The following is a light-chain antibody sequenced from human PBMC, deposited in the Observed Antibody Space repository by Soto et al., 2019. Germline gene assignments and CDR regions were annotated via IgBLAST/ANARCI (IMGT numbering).Light chain of an antibody. CDR3: QHYGRSPIT. Sequence: EIVLTQSPGTLSFSPGERSTLSCRSSQSVTNNQFAWFRQKPGQAPRLLIWGVSNRATGIPDRFSGSGSATDFTLTISRLEPEDFALYYCQHYGRSPITFGQGTRLEIK. J-gene: IGKJ5*01. CDR2: GVS. CDR1: QSVTNNQ. V-gene: IGKV3-20*01.